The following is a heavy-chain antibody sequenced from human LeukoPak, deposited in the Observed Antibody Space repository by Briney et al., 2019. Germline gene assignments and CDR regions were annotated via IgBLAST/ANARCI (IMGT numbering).Heavy chain of an antibody. CDR3: AKDYGDYRPRAFDI. D-gene: IGHD4-17*01. CDR1: GFTFSSYG. Sequence: GGSLRLSCAASGFTFSSYGMHWVRQAPGKGLEWVAVIWYDGSNKYYADSVKGRFTISRDKSKNTLYLQMNSLRAEDTAVYYCAKDYGDYRPRAFDIWGQGTMVTVSS. V-gene: IGHV3-33*03. CDR2: IWYDGSNK. J-gene: IGHJ3*02.